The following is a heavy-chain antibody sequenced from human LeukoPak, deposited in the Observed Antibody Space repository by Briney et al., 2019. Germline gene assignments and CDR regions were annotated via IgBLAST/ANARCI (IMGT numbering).Heavy chain of an antibody. CDR2: IYYSGST. V-gene: IGHV4-59*01. D-gene: IGHD3-3*01. Sequence: SETLSLTCTVSGGSISSYYWSWIRQPPGKGLEWIGYIYYSGSTNYNPSLKSRVTISVDTSKNQFSLKLSSVTAADTAVYYCARAWSATPVVYYYYYMDVWGKGTTVTVSS. CDR1: GGSISSYY. J-gene: IGHJ6*03. CDR3: ARAWSATPVVYYYYYMDV.